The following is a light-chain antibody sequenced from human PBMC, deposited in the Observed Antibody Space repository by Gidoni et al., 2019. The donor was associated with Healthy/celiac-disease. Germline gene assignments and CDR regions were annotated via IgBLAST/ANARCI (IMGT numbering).Light chain of an antibody. J-gene: IGKJ2*01. CDR2: GAS. CDR3: QQYGSSLVA. Sequence: EIVLPQSQGTLSLSPGERATLSCRASQSVSSSYLAWYQQKPGQAPRLLIYGASSRATGIPDRFSGSGSGTDFTLTISRLEPEDFAVYYCQQYGSSLVAFGQGTKLEIK. V-gene: IGKV3-20*01. CDR1: QSVSSSY.